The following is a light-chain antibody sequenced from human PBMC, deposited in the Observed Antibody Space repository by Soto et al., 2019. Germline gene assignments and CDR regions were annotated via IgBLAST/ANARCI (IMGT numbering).Light chain of an antibody. J-gene: IGKJ2*02. CDR2: AAS. V-gene: IGKV3-20*01. CDR1: QSVRGN. Sequence: EIVLTQSPGRLSLSPGERATLSCRASQSVRGNLAWHQQKPGQAPRLLIFAASTRPTGIPDRFTGSRSGTDFTLTIMRLDPEDTPLYYCQQYVSSGTFGQGTKLEFK. CDR3: QQYVSSGT.